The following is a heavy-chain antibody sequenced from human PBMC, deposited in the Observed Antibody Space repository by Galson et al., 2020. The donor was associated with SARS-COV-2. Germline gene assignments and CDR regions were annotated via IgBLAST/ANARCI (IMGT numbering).Heavy chain of an antibody. V-gene: IGHV3-30*04. Sequence: GGSLRLSCAASGFTFSSYAMHWVRQAPGKGLVWVAVISYDGSNKYYADSVKGRFTISRDNSKNTLYLQMNSLRAEDTAVYYCARDEDDYVWGSYRYGAFDIWGQGTMVTVSS. CDR1: GFTFSSYA. D-gene: IGHD3-16*02. CDR2: ISYDGSNK. J-gene: IGHJ3*02. CDR3: ARDEDDYVWGSYRYGAFDI.